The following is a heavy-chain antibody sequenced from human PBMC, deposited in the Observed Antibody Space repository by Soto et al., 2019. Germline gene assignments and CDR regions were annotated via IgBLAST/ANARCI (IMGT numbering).Heavy chain of an antibody. CDR2: IYPGDSDT. CDR3: AGPPLYYYDSSGYYYVRAEYFQH. D-gene: IGHD3-22*01. J-gene: IGHJ1*01. CDR1: GYSFTSYW. Sequence: GESLKISCKGSGYSFTSYWIGWVRQMPGKGLEWMGIIYPGDSDTRYSPSFQGQVTISADKSISTAYLQWSSLKASDTAMYYCAGPPLYYYDSSGYYYVRAEYFQHWGQGTLVTVS. V-gene: IGHV5-51*01.